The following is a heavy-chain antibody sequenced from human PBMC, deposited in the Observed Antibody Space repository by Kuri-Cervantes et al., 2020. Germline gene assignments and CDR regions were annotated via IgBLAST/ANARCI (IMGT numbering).Heavy chain of an antibody. V-gene: IGHV3-30-3*01. CDR1: GFTFSSYA. CDR3: ARGWDLPDGMDV. D-gene: IGHD1-26*01. CDR2: ISYDGSNK. Sequence: GESLKISCAASGFTFSSYATHWVRQAPGKGLEWVAVISYDGSNKYYADSVKGRFTISRDNSKNTLYLQMNSLRAEDTAVYYCARGWDLPDGMDVWGQGTTVTVSS. J-gene: IGHJ6*02.